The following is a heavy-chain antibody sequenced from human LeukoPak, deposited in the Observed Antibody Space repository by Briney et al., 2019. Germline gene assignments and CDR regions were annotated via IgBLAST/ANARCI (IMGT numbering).Heavy chain of an antibody. J-gene: IGHJ5*02. Sequence: SVKVSCKASGGTFSSYAISWVRQAPGQWLEWMGGIITIFGTANYAQKFQGRVTITADESTSTAYMDLSSLRSEDTAVYYCARDRDCSSTSCYTTPFDPWGQGTLVTVSS. CDR1: GGTFSSYA. CDR2: IITIFGTA. D-gene: IGHD2-2*02. CDR3: ARDRDCSSTSCYTTPFDP. V-gene: IGHV1-69*13.